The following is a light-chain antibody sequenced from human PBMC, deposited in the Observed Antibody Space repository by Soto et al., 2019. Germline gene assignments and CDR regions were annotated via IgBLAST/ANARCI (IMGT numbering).Light chain of an antibody. J-gene: IGKJ1*01. CDR2: GAP. V-gene: IGKV3-15*01. CDR3: QQFNVWHRT. Sequence: EIVMTQSPATLSVSPGERATLSCRASQSVGSNLAWYQQKPGQAPRLLIYGAPTRATDIPARFSGSGSGTEFALTITSLQSEDSAAYFCQQFNVWHRTFGQGTKVDIK. CDR1: QSVGSN.